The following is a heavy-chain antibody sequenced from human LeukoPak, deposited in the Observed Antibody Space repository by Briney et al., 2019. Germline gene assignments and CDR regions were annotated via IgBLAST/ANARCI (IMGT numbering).Heavy chain of an antibody. D-gene: IGHD6-19*01. CDR2: IYWNDDN. V-gene: IGHV2-5*01. CDR1: GFSLTTNGVG. J-gene: IGHJ4*02. CDR3: ALRGGAVARHYYFEY. Sequence: SGPTQVNPTQTLTLTCSVSGFSLTTNGVGVNLIRQSPGRALEWLALIYWNDDNRYSPSLRSRFTITSDTSKNQVVLTMTNMDPVYTASYYCALRGGAVARHYYFEYWGQGTLVSASS.